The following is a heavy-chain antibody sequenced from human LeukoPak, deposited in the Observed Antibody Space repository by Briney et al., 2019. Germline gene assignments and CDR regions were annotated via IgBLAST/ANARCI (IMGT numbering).Heavy chain of an antibody. CDR1: GFTFSDYL. CDR3: ARDLTGTTGHFDY. Sequence: GGSLRLSCAASGFTFSDYLMSWIRQAPGKGLEWVSYISAGSTSTKYADYVKSRFTISRDNAKNSLSLQMNSLRAEDTAVYYCARDLTGTTGHFDYWGQGTLVTVSS. J-gene: IGHJ4*02. V-gene: IGHV3-11*05. CDR2: ISAGSTST. D-gene: IGHD1-7*01.